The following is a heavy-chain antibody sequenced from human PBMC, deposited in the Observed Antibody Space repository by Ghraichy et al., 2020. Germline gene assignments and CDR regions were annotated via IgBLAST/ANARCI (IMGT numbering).Heavy chain of an antibody. CDR1: GFTFSNYW. Sequence: GGSLRLSCAASGFTFSNYWMHWVRQAPGKGLEWVANIKQDGSEKYYVDSVKGRFIISRDNAKNSLYLQMNSLRAEDTGVYYCTRAIDVWGQGTTVTVSS. J-gene: IGHJ6*02. V-gene: IGHV3-7*01. CDR3: TRAIDV. CDR2: IKQDGSEK.